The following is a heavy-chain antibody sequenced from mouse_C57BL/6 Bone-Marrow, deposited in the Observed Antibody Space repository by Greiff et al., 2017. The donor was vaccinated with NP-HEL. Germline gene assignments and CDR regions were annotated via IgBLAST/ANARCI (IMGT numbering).Heavy chain of an antibody. CDR2: IWSGGST. D-gene: IGHD2-3*01. J-gene: IGHJ3*01. V-gene: IGHV2-2*01. CDR3: ARKRDDGYYPWFAY. CDR1: GFSLTSYG. Sequence: VQLQQSGPGLVQPSQSLSITCTVSGFSLTSYGVHWVRQSPGKGLEWLGVIWSGGSTDYNAAFISRLSISKDNSKSQVFFKMNSLQADDTAIYYCARKRDDGYYPWFAYWGQGTLVTVSA.